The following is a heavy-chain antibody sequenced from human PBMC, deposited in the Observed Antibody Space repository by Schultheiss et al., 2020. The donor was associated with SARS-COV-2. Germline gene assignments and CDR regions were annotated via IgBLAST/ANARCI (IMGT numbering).Heavy chain of an antibody. Sequence: GGSLRLSCAASGFTFDDYAMHWVRQAPGKGLEWVSGISSSGGSTYYADSVKGRFTISRDNAKNSLYLQMNSLRAEDTAVYYCARDRSSTITGTTILDVWGQGTTVTVSS. D-gene: IGHD1-7*01. CDR1: GFTFDDYA. J-gene: IGHJ6*02. CDR3: ARDRSSTITGTTILDV. V-gene: IGHV3-20*04. CDR2: ISSSGGST.